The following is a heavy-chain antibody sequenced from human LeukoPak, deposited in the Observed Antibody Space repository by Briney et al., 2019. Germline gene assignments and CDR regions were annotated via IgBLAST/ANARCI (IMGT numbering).Heavy chain of an antibody. D-gene: IGHD1-26*01. CDR1: GLTFSGSA. V-gene: IGHV3-73*01. Sequence: GGSLRLSCAASGLTFSGSAMHWVRQASGKGLEWVGRIRSKANSYATAYAASVKGRFTISRDDSKNTAYLQMNSLKTEDTAVYYCTILSGSYWSIDYWGQGTLVTVSS. CDR3: TILSGSYWSIDY. CDR2: IRSKANSYAT. J-gene: IGHJ4*02.